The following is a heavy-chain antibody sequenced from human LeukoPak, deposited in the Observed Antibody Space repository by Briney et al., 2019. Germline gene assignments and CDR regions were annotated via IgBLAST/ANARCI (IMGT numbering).Heavy chain of an antibody. Sequence: GGSLRLSCTASGFTFSSYGMNWVRQAPGKGLEWVSSISSIGTYIYYADSVKGRFTTSRDNAKDSLYLEMNSLRAEDTAVYYCARDRSYSDSSGYYQDAFDMWGQGTMVTVSS. V-gene: IGHV3-21*01. D-gene: IGHD3-22*01. J-gene: IGHJ3*02. CDR3: ARDRSYSDSSGYYQDAFDM. CDR1: GFTFSSYG. CDR2: ISSIGTYI.